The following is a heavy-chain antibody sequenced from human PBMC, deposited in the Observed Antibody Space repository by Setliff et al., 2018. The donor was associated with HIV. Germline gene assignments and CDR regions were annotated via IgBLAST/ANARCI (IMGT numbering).Heavy chain of an antibody. CDR2: INHSGGT. D-gene: IGHD7-27*01. V-gene: IGHV4-34*01. CDR3: ARGWGHDGFDF. J-gene: IGHJ3*01. CDR1: GFTFSHYE. Sequence: KPSETLSLSCAASGFTFSHYEMNWVRQSPGKGLEWIGEINHSGGTNYNPSLESPVTMSIDTSKNQFSLNVSSVTAADTAVYYCARGWGHDGFDFWGQGTMVTVS.